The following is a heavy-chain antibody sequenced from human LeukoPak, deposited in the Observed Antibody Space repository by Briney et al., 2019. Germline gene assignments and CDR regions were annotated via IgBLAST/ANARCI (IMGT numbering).Heavy chain of an antibody. V-gene: IGHV1-18*01. CDR3: ARDPLDTAMADFDY. CDR2: ISAYNGNP. CDR1: AYTVTSYG. Sequence: GASVKVSCKASAYTVTSYGISWVRQAPGQGLEWMGWISAYNGNPNYAQKLQGRVTMTTDTSTSTAYMDLRSLRSDGTAVYYCARDPLDTAMADFDYWGQGTLVTVSS. J-gene: IGHJ4*02. D-gene: IGHD5-18*01.